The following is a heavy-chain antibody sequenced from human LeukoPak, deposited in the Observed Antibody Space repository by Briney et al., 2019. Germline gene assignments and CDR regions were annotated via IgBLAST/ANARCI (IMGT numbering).Heavy chain of an antibody. CDR1: GGSINGYY. J-gene: IGHJ6*02. Sequence: SETLSLTCTVSGGSINGYYWTWIRRPPGNGLEWIGYIYYSGSTNYNPSLRSRVTISVDTSKNQFSLNLISVTVADTALYYCARGEALRQNYGLDVWGQGTTVTVSS. CDR3: ARGEALRQNYGLDV. V-gene: IGHV4-59*01. CDR2: IYYSGST.